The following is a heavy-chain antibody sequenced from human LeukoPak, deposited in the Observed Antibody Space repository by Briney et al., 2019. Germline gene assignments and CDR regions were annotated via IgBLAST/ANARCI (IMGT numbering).Heavy chain of an antibody. V-gene: IGHV3-48*03. Sequence: GGSLRLSCAASGFIFSSYEMSWVRHVPGKGLEWISYISNSGSTIYYADSVKGRFTISRDNARNSLYLQMSSLRAEDTALYYCARGSGGGATIFVKPSPSPDYWGQGTLVTVSS. J-gene: IGHJ4*02. D-gene: IGHD1-26*01. CDR2: ISNSGSTI. CDR3: ARGSGGGATIFVKPSPSPDY. CDR1: GFIFSSYE.